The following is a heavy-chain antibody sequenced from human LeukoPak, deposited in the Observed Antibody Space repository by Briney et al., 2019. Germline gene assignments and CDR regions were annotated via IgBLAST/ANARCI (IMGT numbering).Heavy chain of an antibody. CDR1: GFTFSSYG. V-gene: IGHV3-33*01. Sequence: GGSLRLSCAASGFTFSSYGMHWVRQAPGKGLEWVAVIWYDGSNKYYADSVKGRFTTSRDNSKNTLYLQMNSLRAEDTAVYYCARGGSYVAVGSPPFDYWGQGTLVTVSS. J-gene: IGHJ4*02. CDR3: ARGGSYVAVGSPPFDY. CDR2: IWYDGSNK. D-gene: IGHD6-19*01.